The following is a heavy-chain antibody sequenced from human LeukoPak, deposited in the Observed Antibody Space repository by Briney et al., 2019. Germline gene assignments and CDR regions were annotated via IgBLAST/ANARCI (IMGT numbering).Heavy chain of an antibody. CDR1: GFTFSNYG. CDR3: ARDGGGSSNWYFDL. D-gene: IGHD1-26*01. V-gene: IGHV3-30*03. J-gene: IGHJ2*01. CDR2: ISYDGSNK. Sequence: GGSLRLSCAASGFTFSNYGMHWVRQAPGKGLEWVAVISYDGSNKYYADFVKGRFTISRDNSKNTLYLQMNSLRAEDMAVYYCARDGGGSSNWYFDLGGRGTLVTVS.